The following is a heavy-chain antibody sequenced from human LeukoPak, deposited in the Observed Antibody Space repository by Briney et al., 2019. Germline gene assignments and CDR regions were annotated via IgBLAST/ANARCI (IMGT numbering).Heavy chain of an antibody. D-gene: IGHD6-19*01. CDR2: MNPNSGNT. V-gene: IGHV1-8*03. CDR3: ARGAIAVAGRGHDY. CDR1: GYTLTSYD. Sequence: ASVKVSCKASGYTLTSYDINWVRQATGQGLEWMGWMNPNSGNTGYAQKFQGRVTITRNTSISTAYMELSSLRSEDTAVYYCARGAIAVAGRGHDYWGQGTLVTVSS. J-gene: IGHJ4*02.